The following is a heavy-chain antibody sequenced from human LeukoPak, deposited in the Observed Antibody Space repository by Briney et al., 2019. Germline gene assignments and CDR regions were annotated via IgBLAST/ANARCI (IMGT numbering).Heavy chain of an antibody. Sequence: GGSLRLSCAASGFTVSSNYMSWVRQAPGKGLEWVSVIYSGGSTYYADSVKGRFTISRDNSKNTLYLQMSSLRAEDTAVYYCARDGSGSYASGDAFDIWGQGTMVTVSS. CDR3: ARDGSGSYASGDAFDI. J-gene: IGHJ3*02. CDR1: GFTVSSNY. V-gene: IGHV3-53*01. CDR2: IYSGGST. D-gene: IGHD1-26*01.